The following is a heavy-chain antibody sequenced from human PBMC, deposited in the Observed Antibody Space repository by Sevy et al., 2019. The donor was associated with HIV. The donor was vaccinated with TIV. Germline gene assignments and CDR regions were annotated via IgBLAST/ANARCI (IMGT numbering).Heavy chain of an antibody. CDR1: GFTFSSYA. CDR3: GKFHDCSLRDAFDF. V-gene: IGHV3-23*01. J-gene: IGHJ3*01. Sequence: GGSLRLSCAASGFTFSSYAMSWVRQAPGKGLEWVSAISGSGGSTYYADSVKGRFTISRAISKNTLDLQMNSLRAEDTAVYYCGKFHDCSLRDAFDFWGQGTMVTVSS. D-gene: IGHD2-15*01. CDR2: ISGSGGST.